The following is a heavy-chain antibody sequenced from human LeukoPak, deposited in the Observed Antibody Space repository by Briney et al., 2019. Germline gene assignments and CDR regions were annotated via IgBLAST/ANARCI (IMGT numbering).Heavy chain of an antibody. J-gene: IGHJ3*02. V-gene: IGHV3-23*01. CDR3: VRGESGIQENSFDI. CDR2: ISGSGSST. CDR1: GFTFSSYA. Sequence: PGGSLRLSCAASGFTFSSYAMTWVRQAPGKGLEWVSAISGSGSSTYYADSVKGRFTISRDNAKNSLYLQMNSLRVEDTAVYSCVRGESGIQENSFDIWGQGTLVIVSS. D-gene: IGHD3-16*01.